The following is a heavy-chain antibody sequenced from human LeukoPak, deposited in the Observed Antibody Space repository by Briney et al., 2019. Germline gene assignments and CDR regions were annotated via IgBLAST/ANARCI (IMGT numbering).Heavy chain of an antibody. V-gene: IGHV1-18*01. CDR2: ISAYNGNT. Sequence: GASVKVSCKASGYTFTSYGISWVRQAPGQGLEWMGWISAYNGNTNYAQKLQGRVTMTTDTSTSTAYMEPSRLRSDDTAVYYCARDRYYYYYMDVWGKGTTVTVSS. CDR1: GYTFTSYG. J-gene: IGHJ6*03. CDR3: ARDRYYYYYMDV.